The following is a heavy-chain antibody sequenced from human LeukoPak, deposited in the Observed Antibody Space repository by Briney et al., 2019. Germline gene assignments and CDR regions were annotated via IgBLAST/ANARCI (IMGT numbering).Heavy chain of an antibody. CDR1: GFTFSSYW. D-gene: IGHD1-26*01. V-gene: IGHV3-74*01. J-gene: IGHJ4*02. CDR2: INSDGSST. CDR3: ARDRMGAILDY. Sequence: PGGSLRLSCAASGFTFSSYWMHWVRQAPGKGLMWVSRINSDGSSTSYVDSVKGRFTISRDNAKNSLYLQMNSLRAEDTAVYYCARDRMGAILDYWGQGTLVTVSS.